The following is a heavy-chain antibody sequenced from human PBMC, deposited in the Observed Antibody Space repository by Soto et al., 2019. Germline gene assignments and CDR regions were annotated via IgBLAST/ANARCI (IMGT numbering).Heavy chain of an antibody. CDR3: ARTATNYYYDSSGYHVVFDY. Sequence: SGPTLVNPTQTLTLTCTFSGFSLSASGFCVSWIRQPPGKALEWLARIDWDDDKQYSTSLKTRLTVYKDTSKDQVVLTMTNMDPVDTATYYCARTATNYYYDSSGYHVVFDYWGQGALVTVSS. CDR1: GFSLSASGFC. J-gene: IGHJ4*02. D-gene: IGHD3-22*01. CDR2: IDWDDDK. V-gene: IGHV2-70*11.